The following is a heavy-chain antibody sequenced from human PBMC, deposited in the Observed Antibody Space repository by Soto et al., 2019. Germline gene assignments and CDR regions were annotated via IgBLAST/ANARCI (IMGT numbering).Heavy chain of an antibody. D-gene: IGHD5-12*01. J-gene: IGHJ3*02. Sequence: GGSLRLSCAASGFTFDDYAMHWVRQAPGKGLEWVSGISWNSGSIGYADSVKGRFTISRDNAKNSLYLQMNSLRAEDTALYYCALGPSGYDYAFDIWGQGTMVTVSS. CDR3: ALGPSGYDYAFDI. V-gene: IGHV3-9*01. CDR2: ISWNSGSI. CDR1: GFTFDDYA.